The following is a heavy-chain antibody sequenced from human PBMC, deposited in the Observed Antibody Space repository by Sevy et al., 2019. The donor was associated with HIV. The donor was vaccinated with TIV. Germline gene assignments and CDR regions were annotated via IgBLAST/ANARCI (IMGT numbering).Heavy chain of an antibody. CDR1: GGSISRNF. CDR2: VYYSGST. J-gene: IGHJ2*01. D-gene: IGHD3-10*01. Sequence: SGTLSLTCTVSGGSISRNFWNWIRQPPGKGLEWIGYVYYSGSTNYNPSLTSRVTISRDMSKNQFSLRLTSVTAEDTAVYFCARADTSGSYYDWYFDLWGRGTLVTVSS. CDR3: ARADTSGSYYDWYFDL. V-gene: IGHV4-59*01.